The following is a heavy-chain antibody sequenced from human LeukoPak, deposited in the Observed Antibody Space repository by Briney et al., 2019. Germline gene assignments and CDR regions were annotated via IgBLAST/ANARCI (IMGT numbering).Heavy chain of an antibody. Sequence: GGSLRLSCAASGFTFSSYAMIWVRQAPGKGREWVSAIGGSGTSTLYADSVKGRFTISRDNSKNTLYLQMNSLRAEDTAVYYCAKTSQGHPPYYCSMDVWGQGTTVTVSS. CDR1: GFTFSSYA. J-gene: IGHJ6*02. CDR2: IGGSGTST. V-gene: IGHV3-23*01. CDR3: AKTSQGHPPYYCSMDV.